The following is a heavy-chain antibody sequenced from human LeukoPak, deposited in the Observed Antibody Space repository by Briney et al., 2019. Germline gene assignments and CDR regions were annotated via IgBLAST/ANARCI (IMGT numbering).Heavy chain of an antibody. CDR1: GGSISSYY. J-gene: IGHJ3*02. CDR3: ARGPYYYDSSGSIQDI. CDR2: IYYSGST. D-gene: IGHD3-22*01. V-gene: IGHV4-59*01. Sequence: PSETLSLTCTVSGGSISSYYWSWIRQPPGKGLEWIGYIYYSGSTNYNPSLKSRVTTSVDTSKNQFSLKLSSVTAADTAVYYCARGPYYYDSSGSIQDIWGQGTMVTVSS.